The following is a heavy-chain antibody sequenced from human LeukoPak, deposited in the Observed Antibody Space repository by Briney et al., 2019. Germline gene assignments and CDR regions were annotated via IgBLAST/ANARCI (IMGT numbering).Heavy chain of an antibody. CDR2: IGSSSSYK. CDR3: ARDSGIRDSIDY. D-gene: IGHD3-10*01. J-gene: IGHJ4*02. Sequence: GGSLRLSCAASGFTFSNYAMSWVRQAPGKGLEWVSSIGSSSSYKYYADSLKGRFTISRDNAKNSLYLQMNTLRVEDTAVYYCARDSGIRDSIDYWGQGTLVTVSS. CDR1: GFTFSNYA. V-gene: IGHV3-21*01.